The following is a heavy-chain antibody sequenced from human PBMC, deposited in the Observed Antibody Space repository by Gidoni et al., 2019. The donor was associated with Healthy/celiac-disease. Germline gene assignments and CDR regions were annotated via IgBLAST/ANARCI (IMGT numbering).Heavy chain of an antibody. CDR1: GGTFSSYA. CDR3: ARDPPPGDYDLYGMDV. V-gene: IGHV1-69*01. J-gene: IGHJ6*02. D-gene: IGHD3-22*01. CDR2: IIPIFGTA. Sequence: QVQLVQSGAEVKKPGSSVKVSCKASGGTFSSYAISWVRQAPGQGLEWMGGIIPIFGTANYAQKFQGRVTITADESTSTAYMELSSLRAEDTAVYYCARDPPPGDYDLYGMDVWGQGTTVTVSS.